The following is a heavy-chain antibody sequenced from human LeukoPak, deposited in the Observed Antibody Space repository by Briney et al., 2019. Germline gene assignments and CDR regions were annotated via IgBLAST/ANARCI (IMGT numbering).Heavy chain of an antibody. J-gene: IGHJ3*02. D-gene: IGHD1-26*01. V-gene: IGHV1-3*03. CDR2: INAGNGNT. CDR3: ARTLGAADAFDI. CDR1: GYTFTSYA. Sequence: ASVKVSCKASGYTFTSYAMHWVRQAPGRRLEWMGWINAGNGNTKYSQEFQGRVTITRNTSISTAYMELSSLRSEDTAVYYCARTLGAADAFDIWGQGTMVTVSS.